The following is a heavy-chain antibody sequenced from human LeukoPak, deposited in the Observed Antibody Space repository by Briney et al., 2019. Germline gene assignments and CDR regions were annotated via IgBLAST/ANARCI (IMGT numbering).Heavy chain of an antibody. CDR3: AKEGAYCGADCYSDYYFDL. CDR1: GFTFSSYA. J-gene: IGHJ2*01. CDR2: ISGSGGST. Sequence: GGSLRLSCAASGFTFSSYAMSWVRQAPGKGLEWVSVISGSGGSTYYTDSVKGRFAISRDKSKNTLYLQMISLRAEDTAVYYCAKEGAYCGADCYSDYYFDLWGRGTLVTVSS. V-gene: IGHV3-23*01. D-gene: IGHD2-21*02.